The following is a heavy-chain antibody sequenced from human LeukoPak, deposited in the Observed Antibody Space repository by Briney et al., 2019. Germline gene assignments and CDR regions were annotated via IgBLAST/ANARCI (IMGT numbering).Heavy chain of an antibody. V-gene: IGHV4-39*01. Sequence: SETLSLTCTVSDGSISGSSYYWGWIRQPPGKGLEWIGIIYFDGNTFYNPSLKSRVTISVDMSKNQFSLNLRSVTAADTAIYYCAAENGNFWIGYHYFEDWGQGTLVSVSS. CDR3: AAENGNFWIGYHYFED. CDR2: IYFDGNT. J-gene: IGHJ4*02. CDR1: DGSISGSSYY. D-gene: IGHD3-3*01.